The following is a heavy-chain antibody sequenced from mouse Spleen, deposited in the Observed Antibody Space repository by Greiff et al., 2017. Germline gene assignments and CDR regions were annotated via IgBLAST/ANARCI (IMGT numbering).Heavy chain of an antibody. CDR1: GYSITSGYY. D-gene: IGHD1-1*01. CDR3: ARGGVFITTVVAHFDY. CDR2: ISYDGSN. Sequence: VQLQQSGPGLVKPSQSLSLTCSVTGYSITSGYYWKWIRQPPGNKQEWMGYISYDGSNNYNPSLKNRITITRDTSKNQFFLKLNSVTTEDTAAYYCARGGVFITTVVAHFDYWGQGTTLTVSS. V-gene: IGHV3-6*01. J-gene: IGHJ2*01.